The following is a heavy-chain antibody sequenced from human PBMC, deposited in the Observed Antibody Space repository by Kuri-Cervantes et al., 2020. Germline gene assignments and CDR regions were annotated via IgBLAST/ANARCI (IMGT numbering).Heavy chain of an antibody. D-gene: IGHD1-26*01. CDR3: ARVRGGNGSYPSNWFDP. Sequence: LRLSCAVSGGSISGGGYSWSWIRQPPGKGLEWIGYIYHSGSTYYNPSLKSRVTISLDRSKNQFSLKLSSVTAADTAVYYCARVRGGNGSYPSNWFDPWGQGTLVTVSS. CDR2: IYHSGST. V-gene: IGHV4-30-2*01. CDR1: GGSISGGGYS. J-gene: IGHJ5*02.